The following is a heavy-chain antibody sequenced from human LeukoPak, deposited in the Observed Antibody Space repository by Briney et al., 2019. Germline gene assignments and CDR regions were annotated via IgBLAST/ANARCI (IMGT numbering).Heavy chain of an antibody. CDR3: AKDRVGTSLYYMDV. D-gene: IGHD2-2*01. Sequence: GGSLRLSCAASGFTVSSNYMSWVRQAPGKGLEWVSVIYSGGSTYYADSVKGRFTISRDNSKNTLYLQMNSLRTEDTAVYYCAKDRVGTSLYYMDVWGKGTSVTVSS. J-gene: IGHJ6*03. V-gene: IGHV3-53*05. CDR2: IYSGGST. CDR1: GFTVSSNY.